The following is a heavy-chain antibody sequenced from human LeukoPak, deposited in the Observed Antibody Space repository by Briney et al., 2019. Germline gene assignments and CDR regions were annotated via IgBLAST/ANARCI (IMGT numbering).Heavy chain of an antibody. CDR3: AREFMVRGVLWFDP. Sequence: SETLSLTCAVSGGSIGSDYCSWIRQPPGKGLEWIGFIYFTGITSYNPSLKSRATMSVDTSKNQLSLRLSSVTAADTALYYCAREFMVRGVLWFDPWGQGTLVTVSS. J-gene: IGHJ5*02. V-gene: IGHV4-59*12. D-gene: IGHD3-10*01. CDR2: IYFTGIT. CDR1: GGSIGSDY.